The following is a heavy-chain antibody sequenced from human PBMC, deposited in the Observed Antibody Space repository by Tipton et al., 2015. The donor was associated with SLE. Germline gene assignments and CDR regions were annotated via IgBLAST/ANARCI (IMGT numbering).Heavy chain of an antibody. CDR1: GGSLSSGDYY. D-gene: IGHD6-19*01. Sequence: TLSLTCSVSGGSLSSGDYYWTWVRQHPGKGLEWIGHSGNTYYNPSLKSRLTISVDTSKNQFSLKLTSVTAADTAVYYCANKGYSSGWYWVHWGQGTLVTVSS. V-gene: IGHV4-31*03. CDR3: ANKGYSSGWYWVH. CDR2: SGNT. J-gene: IGHJ4*02.